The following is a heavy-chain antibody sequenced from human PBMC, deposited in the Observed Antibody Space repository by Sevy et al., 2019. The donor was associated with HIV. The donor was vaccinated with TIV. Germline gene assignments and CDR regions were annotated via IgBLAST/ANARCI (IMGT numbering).Heavy chain of an antibody. CDR2: IYYSGST. J-gene: IGHJ4*02. D-gene: IGHD4-17*01. CDR1: GGSISSSSYY. Sequence: SETLSLTCTVSGGSISSSSYYWGWIRQPPGKGLEWIGGIYYSGSTYYNPSLKSRVTISVDTSKNQFSLKLSSVTAADTAVYYCARGGGVHYGDYVFDYWGQGTLVTVSS. CDR3: ARGGGVHYGDYVFDY. V-gene: IGHV4-39*01.